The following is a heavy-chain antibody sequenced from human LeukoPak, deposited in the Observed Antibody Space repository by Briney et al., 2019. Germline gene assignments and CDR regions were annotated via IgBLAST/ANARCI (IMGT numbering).Heavy chain of an antibody. Sequence: SAKVSCKASGGTFSSYAISWVRQAPGQGLEWMGGIIPIFGTANYARKFQGRVTITADKSTSTAYMELSSLRSEDTAVYYCARDYCSGGSCVYYFDYWGQGTLVTVSS. CDR3: ARDYCSGGSCVYYFDY. CDR2: IIPIFGTA. J-gene: IGHJ4*02. V-gene: IGHV1-69*06. D-gene: IGHD2-15*01. CDR1: GGTFSSYA.